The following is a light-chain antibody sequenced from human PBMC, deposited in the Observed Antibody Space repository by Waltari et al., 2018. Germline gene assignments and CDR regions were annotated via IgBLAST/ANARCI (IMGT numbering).Light chain of an antibody. J-gene: IGLJ7*01. CDR1: SGHSNYA. CDR3: QTWITGVHAL. CDR2: LNSDGSH. Sequence: QPVLTQSPSASASLGASVKLTCTLSSGHSNYAIAWPQQRQGKAPQFLMRLNSDGSHTKGDGSPDRFSGSSSGAERYLSISNVQSDDEADYFCQTWITGVHALFGGGTRLTVL. V-gene: IGLV4-69*01.